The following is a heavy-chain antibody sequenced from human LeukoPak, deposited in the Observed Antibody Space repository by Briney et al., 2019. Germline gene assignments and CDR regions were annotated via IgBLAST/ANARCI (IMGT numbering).Heavy chain of an antibody. CDR2: ISAHNGNR. V-gene: IGHV1-18*01. D-gene: IGHD2-2*01. Sequence: ASVKVSCKASGYTFISYGISWVRQAPGQGLEWMGWISAHNGNRNYAQKLQGRVTMTTDTSTSTAYMELRSLRSDDTAVYYCARAWDCSSTTCYVYFDYWGQGSLVTVSS. J-gene: IGHJ4*02. CDR1: GYTFISYG. CDR3: ARAWDCSSTTCYVYFDY.